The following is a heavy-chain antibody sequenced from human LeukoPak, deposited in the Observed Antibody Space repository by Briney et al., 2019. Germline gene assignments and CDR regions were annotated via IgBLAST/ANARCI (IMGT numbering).Heavy chain of an antibody. J-gene: IGHJ4*02. CDR2: IKQDGSEK. D-gene: IGHD3-3*01. CDR1: GFTFSNAW. CDR3: ARGYYDFWSGYVLSY. Sequence: PGGSLRLSCAASGFTFSNAWMSWVRQAPGKGLEWVANIKQDGSEKYYVDSVKGRFTISRDNAKNSLYLQMNSLRAEDTAVYYCARGYYDFWSGYVLSYWGQGTLVTVSS. V-gene: IGHV3-7*01.